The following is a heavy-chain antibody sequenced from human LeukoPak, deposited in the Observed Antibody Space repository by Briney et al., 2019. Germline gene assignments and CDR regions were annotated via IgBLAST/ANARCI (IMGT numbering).Heavy chain of an antibody. D-gene: IGHD6-13*01. CDR1: GGSISSSRYY. Sequence: SETLSLTCTVSGGSISSSRYYWGWIRQPPGKGLEWIGSIYYSGSTYYNPSLKSRVTISVDTSKNQFSLKLSSVTAADTAVYYCARRETLGSSWYWFLNWFDPWGQGTLVTVSS. CDR3: ARRETLGSSWYWFLNWFDP. CDR2: IYYSGST. J-gene: IGHJ5*02. V-gene: IGHV4-39*07.